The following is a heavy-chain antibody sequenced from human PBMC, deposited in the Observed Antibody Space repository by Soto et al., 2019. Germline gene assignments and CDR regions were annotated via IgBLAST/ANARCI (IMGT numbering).Heavy chain of an antibody. CDR2: ISYDGSNK. CDR3: AKEHREGSWYDYYYMDV. Sequence: GGSLRLSCAASGFTFSSYGMHWVRQAPGKGLEWVAVISYDGSNKYYADSVKGRFTISRDNSKNTLYLQMNSLRAEDTAVYYCAKEHREGSWYDYYYMDVWGKGTTVTVSS. D-gene: IGHD2-15*01. V-gene: IGHV3-30*18. CDR1: GFTFSSYG. J-gene: IGHJ6*03.